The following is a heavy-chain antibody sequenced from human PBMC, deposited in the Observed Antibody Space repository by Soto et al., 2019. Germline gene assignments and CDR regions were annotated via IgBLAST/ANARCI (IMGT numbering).Heavy chain of an antibody. D-gene: IGHD6-13*01. Sequence: PSETLSLTCTVSGGSVSSGSYYWSWIRQPPGKGLEWIGYIYYSGSTNYNPSLKSRVTISVDTSKNQFSLKLSSVTAADTAVYYCARGRTYSSSWFDYWGQGTLVTVSS. CDR3: ARGRTYSSSWFDY. CDR2: IYYSGST. J-gene: IGHJ5*01. V-gene: IGHV4-61*01. CDR1: GGSVSSGSYY.